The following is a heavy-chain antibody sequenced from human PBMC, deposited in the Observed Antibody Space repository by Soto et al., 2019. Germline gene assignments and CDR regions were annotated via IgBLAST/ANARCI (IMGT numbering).Heavy chain of an antibody. CDR3: ASGLDYDSSGYYY. D-gene: IGHD3-22*01. J-gene: IGHJ4*02. Sequence: SETLSLTCAVYGGSFSGYYWSWIRQPPGKGLEWIGEINHSGSTNYNPSLKSRVTISVDTSKNQFSLKLSSVTAADTAVYYCASGLDYDSSGYYYWGQGTLVTVSS. CDR1: GGSFSGYY. CDR2: INHSGST. V-gene: IGHV4-34*01.